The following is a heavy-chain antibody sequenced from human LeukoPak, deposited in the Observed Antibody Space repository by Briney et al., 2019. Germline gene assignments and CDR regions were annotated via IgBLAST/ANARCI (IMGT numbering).Heavy chain of an antibody. CDR2: ISYDGSNK. J-gene: IGHJ6*02. V-gene: IGHV3-30*18. CDR1: GFTFSSYG. Sequence: GGSLRLSCAAPGFTFSSYGMHWVRQAPGKGLEWVAVISYDGSNKYYADSVKGRFTISRDNSKNTLYLQMNSLRAEDTAVYYCAKGDYYYGMDVWGQGTTVTVSS. CDR3: AKGDYYYGMDV.